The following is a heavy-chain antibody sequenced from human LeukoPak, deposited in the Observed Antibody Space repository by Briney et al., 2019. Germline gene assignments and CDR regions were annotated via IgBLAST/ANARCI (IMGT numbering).Heavy chain of an antibody. CDR2: IIPIFGTA. Sequence: SVKVSCKASGGTFSIYAISWVRQAPGQGLEWMGGIIPIFGTANYAQKFQGRVTITADKSTSTAYMELSSLRSEDTAVYYCARDLGYYDSSGYYSNYWGQGTLVTVSS. CDR3: ARDLGYYDSSGYYSNY. V-gene: IGHV1-69*06. CDR1: GGTFSIYA. D-gene: IGHD3-22*01. J-gene: IGHJ4*02.